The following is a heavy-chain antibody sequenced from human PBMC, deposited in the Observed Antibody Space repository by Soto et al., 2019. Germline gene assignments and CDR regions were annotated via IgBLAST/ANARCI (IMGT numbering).Heavy chain of an antibody. J-gene: IGHJ3*02. D-gene: IGHD5-12*01. V-gene: IGHV3-74*01. CDR2: INSDGSST. Sequence: EVQLVESGGGLVQPGGSLRLSCAASGFTFSSYWMHWVRQAPGKGLVWVSRINSDGSSTSYADSVKGRFTISRDNAKNTLYLQMNSLRAEDTDVYYCARGGHDIDAFDIWGQGTMVTVSS. CDR1: GFTFSSYW. CDR3: ARGGHDIDAFDI.